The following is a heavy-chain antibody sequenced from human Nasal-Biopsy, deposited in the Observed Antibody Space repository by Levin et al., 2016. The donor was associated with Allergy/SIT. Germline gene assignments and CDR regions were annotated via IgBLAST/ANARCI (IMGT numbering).Heavy chain of an antibody. V-gene: IGHV3-33*03. CDR2: IWYDGTHK. J-gene: IGHJ4*02. Sequence: GGSLRLSCSASGFIFTNYGMHWVRQAPGKGLEWVAAIWYDGTHKEYADSVKGRFTISRDNFKKTLYVEMNNVRGEDTAVYYCAGSRGVVSPLEYWGQGTVVTVSS. CDR3: AGSRGVVSPLEY. CDR1: GFIFTNYG. D-gene: IGHD3-3*01.